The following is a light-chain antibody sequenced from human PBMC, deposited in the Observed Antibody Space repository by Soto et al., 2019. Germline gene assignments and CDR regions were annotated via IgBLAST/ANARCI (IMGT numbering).Light chain of an antibody. CDR3: GSWDSILSAYV. CDR1: SSNIGGNS. CDR2: DDN. J-gene: IGLJ1*01. V-gene: IGLV1-51*01. Sequence: QSVPTQPPSVSAAPGQKVTISCSRSSSNIGGNSVSWYQQLPGTAPTPLIYDDNKRPSGIPDRFSGSKSGTTATLGITGFQTGDEADYYCGSWDSILSAYVFGTWTKVTVL.